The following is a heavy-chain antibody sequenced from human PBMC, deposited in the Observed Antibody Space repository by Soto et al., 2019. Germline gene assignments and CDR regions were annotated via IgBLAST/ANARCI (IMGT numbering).Heavy chain of an antibody. CDR2: ITPIYPTT. CDR3: ARIPRYSFPTSDDLDS. V-gene: IGHV1-69*18. J-gene: IGHJ4*02. D-gene: IGHD5-18*01. CDR1: GGTFYTYT. Sequence: QVQLVQSGAEVRKPGSSVQVSCKASGGTFYTYTFSWVRQAPGQGLEWMGSITPIYPTTNYAEKFQGRLTVTADGSTNTAYMELNSLTSEDTAVYYCARIPRYSFPTSDDLDSWGQGPLVPVPS.